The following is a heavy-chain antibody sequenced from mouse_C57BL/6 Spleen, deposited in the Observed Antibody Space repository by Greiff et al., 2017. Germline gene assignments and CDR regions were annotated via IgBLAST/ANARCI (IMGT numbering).Heavy chain of an antibody. J-gene: IGHJ4*01. V-gene: IGHV1-55*01. Sequence: QVQLQQPGAELVKPGASVKMSCKASGYTFTSYWITWVKQRPGQGLEWIGDIYPGSGSTNYNEKFKSKATLTVDTSSSTAYMQLSSLTSEDSAVYYCAREMDYYGGSYSYAMDYWGQGTSVTVSS. CDR1: GYTFTSYW. D-gene: IGHD1-1*01. CDR3: AREMDYYGGSYSYAMDY. CDR2: IYPGSGST.